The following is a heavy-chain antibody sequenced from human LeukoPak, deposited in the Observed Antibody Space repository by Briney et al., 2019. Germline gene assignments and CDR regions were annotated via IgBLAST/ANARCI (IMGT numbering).Heavy chain of an antibody. J-gene: IGHJ4*02. CDR2: IWSDGTNT. Sequence: GSLKLSRATTGFTFSHYGMHWVRQAPGKGLEWVAVIWSDGTNTYYGDPVKGRFTISRDNFQRTVYLQMNSLRAEDTAVYYCAKDAQRGFDYSNSLYKRGQGTLVTVSS. V-gene: IGHV3-33*06. CDR3: AKDAQRGFDYSNSLYK. D-gene: IGHD4-11*01. CDR1: GFTFSHYG.